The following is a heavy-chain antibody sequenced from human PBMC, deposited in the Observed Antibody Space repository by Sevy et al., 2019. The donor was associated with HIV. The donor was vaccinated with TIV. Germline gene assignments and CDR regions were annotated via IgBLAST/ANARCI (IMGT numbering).Heavy chain of an antibody. D-gene: IGHD2-8*01. J-gene: IGHJ4*02. CDR3: ASRSQCSNGVCPFDY. Sequence: GGSLRLSCVASEFTLSSYSMNWVRQAPGKGLEWISSISSSSAAIYYADPVKGRFTISRDNAKNSLYLQMNSLRDEDTAVYYCASRSQCSNGVCPFDYWGQGTLVTVSS. CDR2: ISSSSAAI. V-gene: IGHV3-21*01. CDR1: EFTLSSYS.